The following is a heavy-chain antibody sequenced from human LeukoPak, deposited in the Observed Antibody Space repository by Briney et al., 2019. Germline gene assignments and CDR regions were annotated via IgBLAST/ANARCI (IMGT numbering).Heavy chain of an antibody. D-gene: IGHD3-22*01. Sequence: GGSLRLSCAASGFTVSSNYMSWVRQAPGKGLKWVSVIYSGGSTYYADSVKGRFTISRDNSKNTLYLQMNSLRAEDTAVYYCASRGRNYYDSSGYLGNFDYWGQGTLVTVSS. CDR3: ASRGRNYYDSSGYLGNFDY. CDR2: IYSGGST. CDR1: GFTVSSNY. V-gene: IGHV3-53*01. J-gene: IGHJ4*02.